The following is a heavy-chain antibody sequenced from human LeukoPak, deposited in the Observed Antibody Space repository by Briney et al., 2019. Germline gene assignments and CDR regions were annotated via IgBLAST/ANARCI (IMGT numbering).Heavy chain of an antibody. Sequence: GASVKVSCKASGYTFTGYYMHWVRQAPGHGLEWMGWINPNSGGTNYAQKFQGRVTMTRDTSISTACMELSRLRSDDTAVYYCARIPPSRIVGATTDDAFDIWGQGTMVTVSS. CDR3: ARIPPSRIVGATTDDAFDI. V-gene: IGHV1-2*02. D-gene: IGHD1-26*01. J-gene: IGHJ3*02. CDR2: INPNSGGT. CDR1: GYTFTGYY.